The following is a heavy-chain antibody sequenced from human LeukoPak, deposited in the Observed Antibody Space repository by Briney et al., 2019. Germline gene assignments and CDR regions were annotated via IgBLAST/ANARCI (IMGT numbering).Heavy chain of an antibody. CDR1: GGTFSNYV. CDR2: INTNTGNP. CDR3: ARGTTVVTPDFDY. V-gene: IGHV7-4-1*02. D-gene: IGHD4-23*01. Sequence: ASVKVSCKASGGTFSNYVISWVRQAPGQGLEWMGWINTNTGNPTYAQGFTGRFVFSLDTSVSTAYLQISSLKAEDTAVYYCARGTTVVTPDFDYWGQGTLVTVSS. J-gene: IGHJ4*02.